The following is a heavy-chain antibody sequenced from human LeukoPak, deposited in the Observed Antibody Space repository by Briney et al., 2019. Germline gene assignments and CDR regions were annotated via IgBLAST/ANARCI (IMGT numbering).Heavy chain of an antibody. J-gene: IGHJ4*02. CDR2: IKSKTFGGTT. V-gene: IGHV3-15*01. Sequence: GGSLRLSCTASGFTFGNYAMSWFRQAPGKGLEWVGRIKSKTFGGTTDYAAPVKGRFTISRDDSKNTLYLHMNTLKTEDTAIYYCTTLGAFDYWGQGTLVTVSS. D-gene: IGHD3-16*01. CDR1: GFTFGNYA. CDR3: TTLGAFDY.